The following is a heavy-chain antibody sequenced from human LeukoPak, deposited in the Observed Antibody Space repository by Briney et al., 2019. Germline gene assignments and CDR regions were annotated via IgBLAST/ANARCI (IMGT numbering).Heavy chain of an antibody. V-gene: IGHV3-30*18. CDR2: ISYDGSNK. J-gene: IGHJ4*02. CDR3: AKEPYSGYPYFDY. Sequence: GRSLRLSCAASGFTFSSYGMHWVRQAPGKGLEWVAVISYDGSNKYYADSVKGRFTISRDSSKNTLYLQMNSLRAEDTAVYYCAKEPYSGYPYFDYWGQGTLVTVSS. D-gene: IGHD5-12*01. CDR1: GFTFSSYG.